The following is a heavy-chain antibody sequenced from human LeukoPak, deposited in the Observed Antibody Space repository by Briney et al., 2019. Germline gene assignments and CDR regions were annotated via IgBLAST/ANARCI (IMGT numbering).Heavy chain of an antibody. Sequence: PGRSLRLSCAASGFTFSSYAMHWVRQAPGKGLEWVAVISYDGSDKFYTDSVKGRFLISRDNSKNTLYLQMSSLKTEDTAVYYCTSGPLTGTTNYWGQGTLVTVSS. CDR2: ISYDGSDK. J-gene: IGHJ4*02. V-gene: IGHV3-30*04. CDR3: TSGPLTGTTNY. D-gene: IGHD1-7*01. CDR1: GFTFSSYA.